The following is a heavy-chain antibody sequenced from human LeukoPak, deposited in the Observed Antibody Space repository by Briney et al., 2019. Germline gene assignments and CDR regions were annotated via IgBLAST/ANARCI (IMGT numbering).Heavy chain of an antibody. Sequence: PSETLSLTCTVSGGSISSYYWSWIRQPPGKGLEWIGYIYYSGSTNYNPSLKSRVTISVDTSKNQFSLKLSSVTAADTAVYYCARTKRVRGLGLDVWGKGTTVTVSS. CDR3: ARTKRVRGLGLDV. CDR1: GGSISSYY. CDR2: IYYSGST. D-gene: IGHD3-10*01. J-gene: IGHJ6*04. V-gene: IGHV4-59*01.